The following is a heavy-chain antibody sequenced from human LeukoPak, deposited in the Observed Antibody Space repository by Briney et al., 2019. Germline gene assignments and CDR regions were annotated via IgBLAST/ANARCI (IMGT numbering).Heavy chain of an antibody. CDR2: INPYSDGT. Sequence: ASVNVSCKASGYSFTGYYIHWVRQAPGQGLAWMGWINPYSDGTNYAQKFQGRVTMTRDTSISTAYMELSRLRSDDTAVYYCAREWFGEVLSDPYFDYWGQGTLVTVSS. V-gene: IGHV1-2*02. D-gene: IGHD3-10*01. CDR1: GYSFTGYY. CDR3: AREWFGEVLSDPYFDY. J-gene: IGHJ4*02.